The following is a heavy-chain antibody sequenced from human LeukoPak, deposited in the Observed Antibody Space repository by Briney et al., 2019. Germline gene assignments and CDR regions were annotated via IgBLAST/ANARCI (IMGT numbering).Heavy chain of an antibody. CDR2: IYTSGST. D-gene: IGHD2-15*01. Sequence: PSETLSLTCTVSGGSISSGSYYWSWIRQPAGKELEWIGRIYTSGSTNYNPSLRSRVTISVDTSKNQFSLKLSSVTAADTAVYYCAREVGGVAKYYFDYWGQGTLVTVSS. CDR1: GGSISSGSYY. V-gene: IGHV4-61*02. J-gene: IGHJ4*02. CDR3: AREVGGVAKYYFDY.